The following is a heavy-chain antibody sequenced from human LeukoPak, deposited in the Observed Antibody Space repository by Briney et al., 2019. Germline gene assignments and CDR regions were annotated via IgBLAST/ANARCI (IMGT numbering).Heavy chain of an antibody. CDR3: ARSPAFMRATGSILFDP. CDR1: GYSFMNYG. J-gene: IGHJ5*02. CDR2: ISAFNGNT. D-gene: IGHD3-9*01. Sequence: GASVKVSCKASGYSFMNYGITWVRQAPGQGLEWVGWISAFNGNTNSAQNLQGRVTMTTDTSTSTAYMELRSLRSDDTAMYYCARSPAFMRATGSILFDPWGQGAQVTVSS. V-gene: IGHV1-18*01.